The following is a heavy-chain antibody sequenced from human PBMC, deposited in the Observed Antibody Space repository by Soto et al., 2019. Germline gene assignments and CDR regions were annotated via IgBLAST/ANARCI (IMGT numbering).Heavy chain of an antibody. Sequence: GGSLRLSFAASGFTFSSYWMSWVRQAPGKGLEWVANIKQDGSEKYYVDSVKGRFTISRDNAKNSLYLQMNSLRAEDTAVYYCARDGSSSFVYYYYMDVWGKGTTVTVSS. CDR2: IKQDGSEK. J-gene: IGHJ6*03. CDR1: GFTFSSYW. D-gene: IGHD6-6*01. CDR3: ARDGSSSFVYYYYMDV. V-gene: IGHV3-7*01.